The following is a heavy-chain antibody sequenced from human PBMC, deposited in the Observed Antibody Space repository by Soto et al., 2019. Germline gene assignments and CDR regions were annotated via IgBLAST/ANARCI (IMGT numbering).Heavy chain of an antibody. CDR2: FDPEDGET. CDR3: ARVPLIYHNSGRAPYYFDY. V-gene: IGHV1-24*01. J-gene: IGHJ4*02. CDR1: GYTLTELS. D-gene: IGHD3-22*01. Sequence: ASVKVSCKVSGYTLTELSMHWVRQAPGKGLEWMGGFDPEDGETIYAQKFQGRVTMTEDASTDTAYMELSSLRSEDTAVYYCARVPLIYHNSGRAPYYFDYWGQGTLVTVSS.